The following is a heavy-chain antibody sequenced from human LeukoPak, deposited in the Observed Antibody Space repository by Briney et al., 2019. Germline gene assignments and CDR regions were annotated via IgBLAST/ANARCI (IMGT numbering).Heavy chain of an antibody. D-gene: IGHD5-18*01. V-gene: IGHV3-21*01. CDR3: ARDLYNYGNNWFDP. CDR1: GFTFRTYT. J-gene: IGHJ5*02. Sequence: GGSLRLSCSASGFTFRTYTMNWVRQAPGKGLEWVSSISSTNYIYYADSVKGRFTISRDNAKNSLFLQMNSLRAEDTAVYYCARDLYNYGNNWFDPWGQGTLVTVSS. CDR2: ISSTNYI.